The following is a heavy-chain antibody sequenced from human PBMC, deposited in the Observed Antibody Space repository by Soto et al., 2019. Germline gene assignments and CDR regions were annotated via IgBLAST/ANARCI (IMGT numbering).Heavy chain of an antibody. J-gene: IGHJ5*02. D-gene: IGHD2-15*01. Sequence: EVQLLESGGGLVRPGGSLRLSCVASGFDFSSNSMTWARQAPGKGLEWVGGISRNGDITIYRDSVKGRFTISGDISKSTLFLQMNRLRVEDTAMYFCSKWSGFGDAWGQGTLVTVS. CDR1: GFDFSSNS. CDR2: ISRNGDIT. CDR3: SKWSGFGDA. V-gene: IGHV3-23*01.